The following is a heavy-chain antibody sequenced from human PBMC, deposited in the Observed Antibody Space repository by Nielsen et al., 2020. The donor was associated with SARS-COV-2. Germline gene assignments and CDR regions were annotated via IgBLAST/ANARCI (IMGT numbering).Heavy chain of an antibody. D-gene: IGHD3-10*01. V-gene: IGHV7-4-1*02. J-gene: IGHJ6*02. CDR1: GYTFTSYA. CDR2: INTNTGNP. Sequence: ASVKVSCKASGYTFTSYAMNWVRQAPGQGLEWMGWINTNTGNPTYAQGFTGRFVFSLDTSVSTAYLQISSLKAEDTAVYYCARERQPQWFGELLYKTNYYYYGMDVWGQGTTVTVSS. CDR3: ARERQPQWFGELLYKTNYYYYGMDV.